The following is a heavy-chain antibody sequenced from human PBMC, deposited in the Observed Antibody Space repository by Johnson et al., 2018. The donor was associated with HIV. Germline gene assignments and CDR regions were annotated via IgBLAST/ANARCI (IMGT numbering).Heavy chain of an antibody. Sequence: EVQLVESGGGLVQPGRSLRLSCAASGFTIEDYAMHWVRQAPGKGLEWVSGITWIGDTIDSADSVEGRFTISRDNAKNSLYLQMNSLKTEDTAVYYCSNSGYEREHAFDIWGQGTMVTVSS. J-gene: IGHJ3*02. CDR2: ITWIGDTI. V-gene: IGHV3-9*01. CDR3: SNSGYEREHAFDI. D-gene: IGHD5-12*01. CDR1: GFTIEDYA.